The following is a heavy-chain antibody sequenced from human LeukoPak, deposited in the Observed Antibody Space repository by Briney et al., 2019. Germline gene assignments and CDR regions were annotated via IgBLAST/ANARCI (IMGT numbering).Heavy chain of an antibody. V-gene: IGHV4-4*08. CDR2: VCSNGMT. Sequence: PSETLSLTCSVSGGSMFSYYWNWIRQSPGKGLEWIGFVCSNGMTTYNPSLRSRGTISIATSRNQFSLRLTSVTAADTATYYCTRRAYYDSSGYNPTAGYFDLWGRGTLVTVSS. D-gene: IGHD3-22*01. CDR3: TRRAYYDSSGYNPTAGYFDL. CDR1: GGSMFSYY. J-gene: IGHJ2*01.